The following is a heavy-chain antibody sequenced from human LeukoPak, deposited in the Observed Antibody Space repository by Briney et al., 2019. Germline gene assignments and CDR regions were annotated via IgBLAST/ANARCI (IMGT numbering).Heavy chain of an antibody. Sequence: SETLSLTCTVSGYSISSGYYWDWIRQPPGKGLEWIGTLSHSGSSYYNPSLKSRVTISADTSKNQFSLKLISVTAADTAVYYCARGALRYFDWLKKDYYYMDVWGKGTTVTISS. V-gene: IGHV4-38-2*02. D-gene: IGHD3-9*01. CDR3: ARGALRYFDWLKKDYYYMDV. CDR2: LSHSGSS. J-gene: IGHJ6*03. CDR1: GYSISSGYY.